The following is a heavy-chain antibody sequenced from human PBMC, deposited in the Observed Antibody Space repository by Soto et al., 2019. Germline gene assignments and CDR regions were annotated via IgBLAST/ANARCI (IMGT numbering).Heavy chain of an antibody. CDR1: DDSISTYF. V-gene: IGHV4-4*07. Sequence: SETLSLTCTVSDDSISTYFWSWIRQPAGKGLEWVGRIYTNGSTTYNPSLKSRVTVSVDTSKKQLSLKLSSVTAADTAVYYCATDRTVDYVEYYFDYWGQGTLVTVSS. J-gene: IGHJ4*02. CDR2: IYTNGST. D-gene: IGHD4-17*01. CDR3: ATDRTVDYVEYYFDY.